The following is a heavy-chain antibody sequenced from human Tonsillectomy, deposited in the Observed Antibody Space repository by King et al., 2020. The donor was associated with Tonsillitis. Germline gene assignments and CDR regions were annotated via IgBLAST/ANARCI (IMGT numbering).Heavy chain of an antibody. CDR3: ARRDGALEYYYYGMDV. CDR2: ISFDGSNQ. J-gene: IGHJ6*02. D-gene: IGHD4-17*01. Sequence: VQLVESGGGVVQPGRSLRLACAASGFTFSSYAIHWVRQAPGKGLEWVAFISFDGSNQYYADSVKGRFTISRDNFKNTVCLQMNSLRAEDTAIYYCARRDGALEYYYYGMDVWGQGTTVTVSS. V-gene: IGHV3-30-3*01. CDR1: GFTFSSYA.